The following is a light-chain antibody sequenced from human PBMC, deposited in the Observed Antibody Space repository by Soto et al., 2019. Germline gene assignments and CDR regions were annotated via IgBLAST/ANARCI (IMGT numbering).Light chain of an antibody. J-gene: IGLJ1*01. CDR2: DVN. V-gene: IGLV2-11*01. CDR1: SSDVGTYDF. CDR3: CSYAGSYIFV. Sequence: QSALTQRRSVSGSPGQAVTISCTGTSSDVGTYDFVSWYQQHPGKAPKLMIYDVNKRPSGVPDRFSGSKSGNTASLTISGLQSEDEAEYYCCSYAGSYIFVFGSGTQLTVL.